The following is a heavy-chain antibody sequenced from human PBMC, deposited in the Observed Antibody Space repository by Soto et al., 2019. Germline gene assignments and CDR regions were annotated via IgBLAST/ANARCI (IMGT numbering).Heavy chain of an antibody. CDR2: ISWNSGSI. CDR3: AKDILIGGYGDSSFDY. V-gene: IGHV3-9*01. Sequence: EVQLVESGGGLVQPGRSLRLSCAASGFTFDDYAMHWVRQAPGKGLEWVSGISWNSGSIGYADSVKGRFTISRDNAKNSLYLQMNSLRAEDTALYYCAKDILIGGYGDSSFDYWGQGTLVTVSS. CDR1: GFTFDDYA. D-gene: IGHD4-17*01. J-gene: IGHJ4*02.